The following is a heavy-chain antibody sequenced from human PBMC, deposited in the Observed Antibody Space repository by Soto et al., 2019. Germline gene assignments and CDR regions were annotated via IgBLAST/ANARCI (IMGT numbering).Heavy chain of an antibody. Sequence: PGGSPRLCCAASSFIFENFGMSWVRQAPGKGLEWISSISGSGFKKYYADSVKGRFTISRDNSKSTVYLELNNLSAEDTAVYHCAKNQGVELVPLATVDWFDPWGQGSVVTVSS. CDR3: AKNQGVELVPLATVDWFDP. CDR2: ISGSGFKK. CDR1: SFIFENFG. V-gene: IGHV3-23*01. J-gene: IGHJ5*02. D-gene: IGHD1-26*01.